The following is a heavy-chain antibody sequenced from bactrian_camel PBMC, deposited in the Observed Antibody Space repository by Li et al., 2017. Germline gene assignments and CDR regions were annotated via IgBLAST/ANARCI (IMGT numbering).Heavy chain of an antibody. V-gene: IGHV3S54*01. Sequence: VQLVESGGGSVQPGGSLRLSCVASGFNNDDYCMAWFRQAPGKEREPVAAAVTDGVISYTHSVKGRFTISKDDAKNTLYLQMNSLEPEDTAMYYCAAGRFGCLRGRTALGSTTAFAYWGQGTQVTVS. CDR1: GFNNDDYC. CDR3: AAGRFGCLRGRTALGSTTAFAY. CDR2: AVTDGVIS. J-gene: IGHJ6*01. D-gene: IGHD3*01.